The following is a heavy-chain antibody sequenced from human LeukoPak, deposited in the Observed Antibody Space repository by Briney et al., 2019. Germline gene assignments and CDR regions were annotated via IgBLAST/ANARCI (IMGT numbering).Heavy chain of an antibody. Sequence: SETLSLTCTVSGGSISSHYWSWIRQSPGKGLEWIGYIYYTGSTTYNPSLKSRVTMSADTSKNQFSLKLSSVTAADTAIYYCARDRCTGGFCYHNFWGQGTLVTVSS. CDR2: IYYTGST. J-gene: IGHJ4*02. D-gene: IGHD2-8*02. V-gene: IGHV4-59*11. CDR1: GGSISSHY. CDR3: ARDRCTGGFCYHNF.